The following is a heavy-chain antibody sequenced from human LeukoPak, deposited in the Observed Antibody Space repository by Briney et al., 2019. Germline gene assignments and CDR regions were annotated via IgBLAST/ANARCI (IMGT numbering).Heavy chain of an antibody. D-gene: IGHD3-9*01. CDR2: IYSGGST. Sequence: GGSLRLSCAASGFTFSSYWMSWVRQAPGEGLEWVSVIYSGGSTYYADSVKGRFTISRDNSKNTLYLQMNSLRAEDTAVYYCASSPGIAYYDILTGYDYWGQGTLVTVSS. CDR1: GFTFSSYW. CDR3: ASSPGIAYYDILTGYDY. J-gene: IGHJ4*02. V-gene: IGHV3-66*01.